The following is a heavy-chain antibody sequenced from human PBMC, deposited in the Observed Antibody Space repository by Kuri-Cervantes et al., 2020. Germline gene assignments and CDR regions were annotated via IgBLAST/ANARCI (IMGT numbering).Heavy chain of an antibody. CDR3: ARDIGYQAAPVFQH. CDR1: GFTFSNYP. CDR2: ISASGGNT. D-gene: IGHD3-22*01. V-gene: IGHV3-23*01. Sequence: GESLKISCAASGFTFSNYPMSWVRQAPGKGLEWVSEISASGGNTYYADSVKGRFTISRDNSKNTLYLQMNSLRAEDTAVYYCARDIGYQAAPVFQHWGQGTLVTVSS. J-gene: IGHJ1*01.